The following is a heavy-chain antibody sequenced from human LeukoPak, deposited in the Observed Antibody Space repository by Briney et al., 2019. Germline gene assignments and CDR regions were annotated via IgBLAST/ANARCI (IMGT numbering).Heavy chain of an antibody. CDR2: IEQDGSEK. D-gene: IGHD6-13*01. V-gene: IGHV3-7*01. CDR1: GFTFRVYW. J-gene: IGHJ6*03. Sequence: GSLRLSCAASGFTFRVYWMSWVRQAPGKGLEWVANIEQDGSEKYYVDSVKGRFTISRDNAKNSLYLQMNSLRAEDTAVYYCARVSSLYYYYMDVWGKGTTVTISS. CDR3: ARVSSLYYYYMDV.